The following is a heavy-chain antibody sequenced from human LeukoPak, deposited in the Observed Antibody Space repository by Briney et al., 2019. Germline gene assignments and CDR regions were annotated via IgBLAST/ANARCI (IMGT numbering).Heavy chain of an antibody. Sequence: PGRSLRLSCAPARPTASIYATSSVRQSPGKGLEWVSTISNSGGSTYYSDSVKGRFTIYRDNSKNTLYLQMNSLRPKDTAVYYCVTGEALANTPDPGGQGTLVTVSS. V-gene: IGHV3-23*01. CDR1: RPTASIYA. CDR3: VTGEALANTPDP. J-gene: IGHJ5*02. D-gene: IGHD1-14*01. CDR2: ISNSGGST.